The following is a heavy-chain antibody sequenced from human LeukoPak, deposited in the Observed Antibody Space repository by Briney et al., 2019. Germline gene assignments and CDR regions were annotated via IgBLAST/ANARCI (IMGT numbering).Heavy chain of an antibody. V-gene: IGHV3-9*01. CDR3: AKDISPLSDCSSTSCFDAFDI. D-gene: IGHD2-2*01. Sequence: GRSLRPSCAASGFTFDDYAMHWVRQAPGKGLEWVSGISWNSGSIGYADSVKGRFTISRGNAKNSLYLQMNSLRAEDTALYYCAKDISPLSDCSSTSCFDAFDIWGQGTMVTVSS. CDR2: ISWNSGSI. CDR1: GFTFDDYA. J-gene: IGHJ3*02.